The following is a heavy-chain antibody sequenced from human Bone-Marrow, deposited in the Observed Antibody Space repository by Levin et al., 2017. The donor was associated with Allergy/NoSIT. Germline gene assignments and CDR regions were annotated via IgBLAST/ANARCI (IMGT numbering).Heavy chain of an antibody. CDR3: AMTTKYYDSSGYYYRA. CDR1: GYTLRNLA. D-gene: IGHD3-22*01. J-gene: IGHJ5*02. Sequence: AGGSLRLSCKVSGYTLRNLAIHWVRQAPGRGLEWMGGFDPENYETVYAQKFQGRVTMSEDTSTDTAYMELNSLRSEDTAVFYCAMTTKYYDSSGYYYRAWGQGTLVTVSS. CDR2: FDPENYET. V-gene: IGHV1-24*01.